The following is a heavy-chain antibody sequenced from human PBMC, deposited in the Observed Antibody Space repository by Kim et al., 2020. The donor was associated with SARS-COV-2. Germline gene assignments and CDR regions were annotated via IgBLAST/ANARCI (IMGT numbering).Heavy chain of an antibody. V-gene: IGHV3-64D*09. J-gene: IGHJ4*02. CDR3: VKGDSSGWYYPFDY. D-gene: IGHD6-19*01. Sequence: ESVKGRFIISRDNSKNTLYLQMSSLRSEDTALYYCVKGDSSGWYYPFDYWGQGTLVTVSS.